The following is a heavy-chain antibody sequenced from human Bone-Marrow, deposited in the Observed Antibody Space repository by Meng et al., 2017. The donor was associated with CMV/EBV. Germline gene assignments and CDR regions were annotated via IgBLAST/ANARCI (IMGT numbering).Heavy chain of an antibody. Sequence: SETLSLTCTVSGGSISSGGYYWSWIRQHPGKGLEWIGYIYYSGSTYYNPSLKSRVTISVDTSKNQFSLKLSSVTAADTAVDYCARGVRYFDWLSLYFDYWGQGTLVTVSS. CDR3: ARGVRYFDWLSLYFDY. V-gene: IGHV4-31*03. CDR2: IYYSGST. J-gene: IGHJ4*02. D-gene: IGHD3-9*01. CDR1: GGSISSGGYY.